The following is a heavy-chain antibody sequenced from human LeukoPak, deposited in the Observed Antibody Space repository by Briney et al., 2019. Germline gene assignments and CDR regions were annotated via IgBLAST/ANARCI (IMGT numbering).Heavy chain of an antibody. J-gene: IGHJ4*02. CDR1: GGPISSSNW. Sequence: PSGTLAPTFAVPGGPISSSNWWRWVRHPPGKGLEWIGESYNSASTNYNPPLTSPVTISVDKSKSQFSLKLSSVTAADTAENYCASSIRYSGYEADYWGQGTLVTVSS. CDR2: SYNSAST. D-gene: IGHD5-12*01. CDR3: ASSIRYSGYEADY. V-gene: IGHV4-4*02.